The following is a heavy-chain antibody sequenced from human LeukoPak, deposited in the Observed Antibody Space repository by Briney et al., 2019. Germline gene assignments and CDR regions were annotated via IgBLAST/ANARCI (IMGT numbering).Heavy chain of an antibody. CDR2: IYHSGST. J-gene: IGHJ4*02. Sequence: SETLSLTCTVSGGSISSSSYYWGWIRQPPGKGLEWIGSIYHSGSTYYNPSLKSRVTISVDTSKNQFSLKLSSVTAADTAVYYCARVGAPNYGSGYIRPYYFDYWGQGTLVTVSS. CDR3: ARVGAPNYGSGYIRPYYFDY. V-gene: IGHV4-39*07. D-gene: IGHD3-10*01. CDR1: GGSISSSSYY.